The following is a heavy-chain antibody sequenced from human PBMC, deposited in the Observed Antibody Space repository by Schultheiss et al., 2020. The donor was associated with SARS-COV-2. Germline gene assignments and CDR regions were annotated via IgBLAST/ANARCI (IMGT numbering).Heavy chain of an antibody. CDR3: ARDPSLGYYMDV. Sequence: SETLSLTCTVSGGSISSYYWSWIRQHPGKGLEWIGYIYYSGSTYYNPSLKSRVTISVDRSKNQFSLKLSSVTAADTAVYYCARDPSLGYYMDVWGKGTTVTVSS. V-gene: IGHV4-59*12. J-gene: IGHJ6*03. D-gene: IGHD3-16*01. CDR1: GGSISSYY. CDR2: IYYSGST.